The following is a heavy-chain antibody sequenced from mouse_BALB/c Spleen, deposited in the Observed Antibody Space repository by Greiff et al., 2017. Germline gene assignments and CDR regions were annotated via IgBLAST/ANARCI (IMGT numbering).Heavy chain of an antibody. Sequence: EVHLVESGGGLVKPGGSLKLSCAASGFTFSSYAMSWVRQTPEKRLEWVASISSGGSTYYPDSVKGRFTISRDNARNILYRQMSSLRSEDTAMYYCARGGITYYAMDYWGQGTSVTVSS. D-gene: IGHD2-4*01. J-gene: IGHJ4*01. V-gene: IGHV5-6-5*01. CDR2: ISSGGST. CDR1: GFTFSSYA. CDR3: ARGGITYYAMDY.